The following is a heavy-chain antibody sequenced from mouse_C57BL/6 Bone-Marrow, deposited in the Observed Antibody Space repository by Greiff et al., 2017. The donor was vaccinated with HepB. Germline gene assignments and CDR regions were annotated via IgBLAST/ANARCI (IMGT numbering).Heavy chain of an antibody. CDR1: GYTFTSYW. CDR2: IYPSDSET. D-gene: IGHD3-3*01. CDR3: ARGDNGY. V-gene: IGHV1-61*01. Sequence: QVHVKQPGAELVRPGSSVKLSCKASGYTFTSYWMDWVKQRPGQGLEWIGNIYPSDSETHYNQKFKDKATLTADKSSSTAYMQLSSLTSEDSAVYYCARGDNGYWGQGTTLTVSS. J-gene: IGHJ2*01.